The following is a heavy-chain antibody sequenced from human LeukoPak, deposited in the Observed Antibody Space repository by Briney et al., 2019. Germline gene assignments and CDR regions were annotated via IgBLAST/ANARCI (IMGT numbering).Heavy chain of an antibody. CDR2: ISNSGDST. CDR1: GFTFSSHV. D-gene: IGHD3-22*01. CDR3: ARDYFFYDSSGYSHYYFDY. J-gene: IGHJ4*02. Sequence: PGGSLRLSCAASGFTFSSHVMSWVRQAPGKGLEWVSGISNSGDSTSYADSVKGRLTISRDNSKSTLHLQMNSLRAEDTAVYYCARDYFFYDSSGYSHYYFDYWGQGTLVTVSS. V-gene: IGHV3-23*01.